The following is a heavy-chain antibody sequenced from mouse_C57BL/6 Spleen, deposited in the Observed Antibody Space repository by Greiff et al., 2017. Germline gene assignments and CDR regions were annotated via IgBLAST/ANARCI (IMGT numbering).Heavy chain of an antibody. V-gene: IGHV1-53*01. D-gene: IGHD2-2*01. J-gene: IGHJ3*01. Sequence: QVQLKQPGTELVKPGASVKLSCKASGYTFTSYWMHWVKQRPGQGLEWIGNINPSNGGTNYNEKFKSKATLTVDKSSSTAYMQLSSLTSDDSAVYYCARSMGGYDGVFAYWGQGTLVTVSA. CDR3: ARSMGGYDGVFAY. CDR1: GYTFTSYW. CDR2: INPSNGGT.